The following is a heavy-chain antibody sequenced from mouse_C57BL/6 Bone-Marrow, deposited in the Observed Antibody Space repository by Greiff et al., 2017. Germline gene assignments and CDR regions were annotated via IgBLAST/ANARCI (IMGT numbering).Heavy chain of an antibody. CDR1: GYTFTSYW. V-gene: IGHV1-64*01. J-gene: IGHJ2*01. CDR3: ARDYGNYDYFDY. CDR2: IHPNSGST. Sequence: QVQLQQPGAELVKPGASVKLSCKASGYTFTSYWMHWVKQRPGQGLEWIGMIHPNSGSTNYNEKFKSKATLTVDKSSSTAYMQLSSLTSEDSAVYYCARDYGNYDYFDYWGQGTTLTVSS. D-gene: IGHD2-1*01.